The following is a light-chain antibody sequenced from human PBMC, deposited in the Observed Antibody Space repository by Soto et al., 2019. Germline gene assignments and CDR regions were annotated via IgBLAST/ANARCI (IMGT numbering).Light chain of an antibody. Sequence: QSVLTQPPSLSGTPGQRVTISCSGSTSNIAGNTVHWYQHLPETAPKLLIYIDDQRPSGVPDRFSGSKSGTSASLAISGLQSDDEADYYCATWDDSLKAAVFGGGTQLTVL. CDR2: IDD. CDR1: TSNIAGNT. V-gene: IGLV1-44*01. J-gene: IGLJ7*01. CDR3: ATWDDSLKAAV.